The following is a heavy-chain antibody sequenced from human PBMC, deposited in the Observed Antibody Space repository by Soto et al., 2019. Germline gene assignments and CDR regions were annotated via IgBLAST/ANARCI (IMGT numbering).Heavy chain of an antibody. Sequence: TSETLSLTCSVSGGFITGASYYWSWVRQPPGKGLQLMGYTHYSGTAKYGPSLQSRLIISVDTSKNQFSLTLTSVTAADTAVYYCARMFRSSFGTFFDLWGQGILVTVS. CDR1: GGFITGASYY. CDR3: ARMFRSSFGTFFDL. V-gene: IGHV4-61*01. D-gene: IGHD6-6*01. J-gene: IGHJ4*02. CDR2: THYSGTA.